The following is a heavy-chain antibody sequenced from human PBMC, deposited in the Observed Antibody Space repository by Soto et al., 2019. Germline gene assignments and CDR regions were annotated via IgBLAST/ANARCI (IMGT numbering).Heavy chain of an antibody. D-gene: IGHD6-13*01. CDR3: ARCVAPVYSSSWNYYYYGMDV. J-gene: IGHJ6*02. Sequence: PGESLKISCKGSGYSFTSYWIGWVRQMPGKGLEWMGIIYPGDSDTRYSPSFQGQVTISADKSISTAYLQWSGLKASDTAMYYRARCVAPVYSSSWNYYYYGMDVWGQGTTVTVSS. CDR1: GYSFTSYW. V-gene: IGHV5-51*01. CDR2: IYPGDSDT.